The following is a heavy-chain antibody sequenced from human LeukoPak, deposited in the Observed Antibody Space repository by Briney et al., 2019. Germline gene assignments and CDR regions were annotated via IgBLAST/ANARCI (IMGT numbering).Heavy chain of an antibody. CDR3: ARGRIVVVPAANINAYYYYYYMDV. J-gene: IGHJ6*03. V-gene: IGHV4-59*01. Sequence: SETLSLTCAVYGGSFSGYYWSWIRQPPGKGLEWIGYICYSGSTNYNPSLKSRVTISVDTSKNQFSLKLSSVTAADTAVYYCARGRIVVVPAANINAYYYYYYMDVWGKGTTVTVSS. CDR1: GGSFSGYY. D-gene: IGHD2-2*01. CDR2: ICYSGST.